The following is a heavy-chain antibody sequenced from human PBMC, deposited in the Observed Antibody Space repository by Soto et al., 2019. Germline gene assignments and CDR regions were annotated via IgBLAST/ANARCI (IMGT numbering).Heavy chain of an antibody. Sequence: SETLPLTCTVSGGSISSGGYYWSWIRQHPGKGLEWNGYIYYSGSTYDNPSLKSRVTISVDTSKNQCSLKLSSVTAADTSVYYCARDLEVSEAFEIWGQGTMVTVSS. V-gene: IGHV4-31*03. J-gene: IGHJ3*02. CDR1: GGSISSGGYY. CDR3: ARDLEVSEAFEI. CDR2: IYYSGST.